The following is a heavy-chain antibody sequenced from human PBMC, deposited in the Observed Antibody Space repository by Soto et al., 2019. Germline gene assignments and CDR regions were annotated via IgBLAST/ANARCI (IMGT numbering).Heavy chain of an antibody. CDR1: GFSFSSYA. J-gene: IGHJ4*02. V-gene: IGHV3-23*01. CDR3: VRDDFGVGMDY. D-gene: IGHD3-3*01. Sequence: GGSLRLSCAASGFSFSSYALSWVRQAPGKGLEWVSAISSSGESTYYADSVKGRFTISRDNSKNTLFLQMSSLRTEDMAVYYCVRDDFGVGMDYCGLGTLVTDFS. CDR2: ISSSGEST.